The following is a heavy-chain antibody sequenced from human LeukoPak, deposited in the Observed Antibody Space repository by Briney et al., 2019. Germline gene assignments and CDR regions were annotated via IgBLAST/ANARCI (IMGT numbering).Heavy chain of an antibody. CDR1: EYTFTSYA. V-gene: IGHV1-3*01. Sequence: ASVKVSCKASEYTFTSYAMHWVHQAPGQRLEWMGWINAGNGNTKYSQKFQGRVTITRDTSASTAYMELSSLRSEDTAVYYCARKYCSSTSCSWFDPWGQGTLVTVSS. D-gene: IGHD2-2*01. J-gene: IGHJ5*02. CDR2: INAGNGNT. CDR3: ARKYCSSTSCSWFDP.